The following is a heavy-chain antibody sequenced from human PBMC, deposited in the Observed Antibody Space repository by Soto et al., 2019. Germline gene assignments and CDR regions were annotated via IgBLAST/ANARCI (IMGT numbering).Heavy chain of an antibody. Sequence: GGSLRLSCAASGFTFSNAWMSWVRQAPGKGLEWVGRIKSKTDGGTTDYAAPVKGRFTISRDDSKNTLYLQMNSLKTEDTAVYYCTTEAYYDFWSGYYTPYYYFDYWGQGTLVTVSS. D-gene: IGHD3-3*01. CDR1: GFTFSNAW. CDR3: TTEAYYDFWSGYYTPYYYFDY. V-gene: IGHV3-15*01. CDR2: IKSKTDGGTT. J-gene: IGHJ4*02.